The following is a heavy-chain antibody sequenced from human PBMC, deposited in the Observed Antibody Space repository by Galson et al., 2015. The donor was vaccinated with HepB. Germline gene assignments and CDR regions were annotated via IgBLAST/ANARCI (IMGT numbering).Heavy chain of an antibody. CDR3: AKDVRSITMKVVGPFDY. CDR1: GFTFSNFA. Sequence: SLRLSCAASGFTFSNFAMHWVRQAPGKGLEWVTFISYDGSNKYYADSVQGRFTISRDTSKNTLYLQMNSLRAEDTAVYYCAKDVRSITMKVVGPFDYWGQGTLVTVSS. J-gene: IGHJ4*02. CDR2: ISYDGSNK. V-gene: IGHV3-30*04. D-gene: IGHD3-22*01.